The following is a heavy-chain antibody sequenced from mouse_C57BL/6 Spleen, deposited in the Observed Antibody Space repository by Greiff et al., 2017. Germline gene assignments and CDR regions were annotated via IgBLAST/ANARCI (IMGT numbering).Heavy chain of an antibody. J-gene: IGHJ2*01. Sequence: VQLQQSGAELVRPGASVKLSCKASGYTFTDYYINWVKQRPGQGLEWIARIYPGSGNTYYNEKFKGKATLTAEKSSSTAYMQLSSLTAEDSAYYFCARYDFDYWGQGTTLTVSS. CDR1: GYTFTDYY. CDR3: ARYDFDY. CDR2: IYPGSGNT. V-gene: IGHV1-76*01.